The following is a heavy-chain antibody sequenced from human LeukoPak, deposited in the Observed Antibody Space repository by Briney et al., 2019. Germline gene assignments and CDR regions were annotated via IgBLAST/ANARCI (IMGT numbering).Heavy chain of an antibody. Sequence: GGSLRLSCEASGFTLSTYAMSWVRQAPGKGLEWVSGLSGSGGSTYYADSVKGRFTISRDTSKNTVYLQMNSPRVDDTAVYYCAKIIGSPITYWGQGTLVTVSS. D-gene: IGHD1-14*01. V-gene: IGHV3-23*01. CDR2: LSGSGGST. CDR3: AKIIGSPITY. J-gene: IGHJ4*02. CDR1: GFTLSTYA.